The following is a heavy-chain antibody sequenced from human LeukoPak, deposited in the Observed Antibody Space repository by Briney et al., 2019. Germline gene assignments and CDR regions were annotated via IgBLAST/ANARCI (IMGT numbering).Heavy chain of an antibody. D-gene: IGHD3-22*01. CDR2: ISYDGSNK. CDR1: GFTFSSYA. Sequence: GRSLRLSCAASGFTFSSYAMHWVRQAPGKGLEWVAVISYDGSNKYYADSVKGRFTISRDNSKNTLYLQMNSLRAEDTAVYYCARDYDYYDSSGYPTDAFDIWGQGTMVTVSS. V-gene: IGHV3-30-3*01. J-gene: IGHJ3*02. CDR3: ARDYDYYDSSGYPTDAFDI.